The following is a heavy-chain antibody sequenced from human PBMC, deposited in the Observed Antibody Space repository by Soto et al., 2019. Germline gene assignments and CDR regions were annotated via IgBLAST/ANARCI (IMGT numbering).Heavy chain of an antibody. D-gene: IGHD5-18*01. CDR2: IWYDGSNK. V-gene: IGHV3-33*01. CDR1: GFTFSSYG. Sequence: PGGSLRLSCAASGFTFSSYGMHWVRQAPGKGLEWVAVIWYDGSNKYYADSVKGRFTISRDNSKNTLYLQMNSLRAEDTAVYYCARASVVDTAMGPILYWGQGTLVTVSS. CDR3: ARASVVDTAMGPILY. J-gene: IGHJ4*02.